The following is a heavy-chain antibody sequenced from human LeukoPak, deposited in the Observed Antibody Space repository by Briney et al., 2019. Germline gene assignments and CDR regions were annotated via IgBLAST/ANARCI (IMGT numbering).Heavy chain of an antibody. CDR1: GFTFSSYS. D-gene: IGHD4-11*01. CDR3: ARDVGRDTITTEIAY. Sequence: GGSLRLSCAASGFTFSSYSMSWVRQAPGKGLEWVAVISSDGKNKNYADSVKGRFTTSRDKSTLYLEMNNLRAEDTALYYCARDVGRDTITTEIAYWGQGTLVTVSS. CDR2: ISSDGKNK. J-gene: IGHJ4*02. V-gene: IGHV3-30*04.